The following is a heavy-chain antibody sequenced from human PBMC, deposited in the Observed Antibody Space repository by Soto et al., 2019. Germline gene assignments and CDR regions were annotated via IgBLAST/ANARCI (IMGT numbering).Heavy chain of an antibody. CDR2: INAGNGNT. CDR3: AVTTQSDYYYQYFNAV. D-gene: IGHD2-2*01. V-gene: IGHV1-3*01. CDR1: GYTFTSYA. J-gene: IGHJ6*03. Sequence: ASVKVSCKASGYTFTSYAMHWVRQAPGQRLEWMGWINAGNGNTKYSQKFQGRVTITRDTSASTAYMELSSLRSEDTAVYYCAVTTQSDYYYQYFNAVWTQGTTVTVSS.